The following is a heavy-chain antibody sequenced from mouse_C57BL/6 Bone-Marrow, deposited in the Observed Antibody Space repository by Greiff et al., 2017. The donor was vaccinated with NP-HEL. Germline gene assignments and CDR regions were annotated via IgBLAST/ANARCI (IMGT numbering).Heavy chain of an antibody. Sequence: QVHVKQSGAELAKPGASVKLSCKASGYTFTSYWMHWVKQRPGQGLEWIGYINPSSGYTKYNQKFKDKATLTADKSSSTAYMQLSSLTYEDSAVYYCASAPPSDYDDAMDYWGQGTSVTVSS. V-gene: IGHV1-7*01. J-gene: IGHJ4*01. D-gene: IGHD2-4*01. CDR3: ASAPPSDYDDAMDY. CDR1: GYTFTSYW. CDR2: INPSSGYT.